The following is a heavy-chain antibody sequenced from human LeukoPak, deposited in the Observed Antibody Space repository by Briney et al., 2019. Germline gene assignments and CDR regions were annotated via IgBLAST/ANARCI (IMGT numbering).Heavy chain of an antibody. J-gene: IGHJ4*02. CDR1: GFTVSSNY. CDR3: ARGVVTRFGVVSTHFDY. CDR2: IYSGGST. Sequence: GGSLRLSCAASGFTVSSNYMSWVRQAPGKGLEWVSVIYSGGSTYYADSVKGRFTISRENSKNTLYLQMNSLRVEDTAVYLCARGVVTRFGVVSTHFDYWGQGTLATVSS. D-gene: IGHD3-3*01. V-gene: IGHV3-66*02.